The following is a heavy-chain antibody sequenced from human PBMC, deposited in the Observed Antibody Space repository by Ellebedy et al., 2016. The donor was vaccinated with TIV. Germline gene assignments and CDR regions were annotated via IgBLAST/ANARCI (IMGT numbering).Heavy chain of an antibody. D-gene: IGHD3-10*01. CDR2: ISSTSTYI. V-gene: IGHV3-21*01. CDR1: GFTLSSYS. CDR3: ARDLYGSGSYSSD. J-gene: IGHJ4*02. Sequence: GESLKISCAASGFTLSSYSMNWVRQAPGKGLEWVSSISSTSTYIYYADSVKGRFTISRDNAKNSLYLRMNSLRAEDTAVYYCARDLYGSGSYSSDWGQGTLVTVSS.